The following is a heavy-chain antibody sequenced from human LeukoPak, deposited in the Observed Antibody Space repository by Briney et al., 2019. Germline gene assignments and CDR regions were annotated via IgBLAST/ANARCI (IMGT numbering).Heavy chain of an antibody. D-gene: IGHD3-16*01. CDR2: SHSDGSGA. J-gene: IGHJ1*01. CDR3: ARGGDGSIQY. V-gene: IGHV3-74*01. CDR1: GFTFSSYW. Sequence: GWSLRLSCAASGFTFSSYWMHWVRQAPGKGRVGVSYSHSDGSGAAYAESVKGRFTISRDSTRNTLYLQMDSLRAEDSAVYYCARGGDGSIQYWGQGTLVTVSS.